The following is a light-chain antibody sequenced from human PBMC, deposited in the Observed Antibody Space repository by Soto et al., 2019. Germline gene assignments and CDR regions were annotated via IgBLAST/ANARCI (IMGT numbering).Light chain of an antibody. V-gene: IGKV1-6*01. CDR3: LQDHSYPLT. Sequence: AMQMTQSPSSLSASVGDRVTITCRASQGTGNNLGWYQQKPGKAPKLLIYAVSNLQTGITSRFSGSGSGTDFTLTISGLLTEDFANYLGLQDHSYPLTFGGGTKV. CDR1: QGTGNN. CDR2: AVS. J-gene: IGKJ4*01.